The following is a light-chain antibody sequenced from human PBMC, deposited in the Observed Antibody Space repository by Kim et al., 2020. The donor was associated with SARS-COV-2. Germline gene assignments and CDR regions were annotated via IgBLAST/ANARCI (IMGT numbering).Light chain of an antibody. J-gene: IGKJ1*01. CDR2: DAT. V-gene: IGKV3D-20*01. CDR3: QQYENSPRT. CDR1: QSVSRNY. Sequence: EIVLTQSPATLSLSPGERATLSCGASQSVSRNYLAWYQQRPGLAPRLLIYDATKRASGIPDRFSGSGSGTDFTLTISRLEPEDFAVYYCQQYENSPRTFGQGTKLEIK.